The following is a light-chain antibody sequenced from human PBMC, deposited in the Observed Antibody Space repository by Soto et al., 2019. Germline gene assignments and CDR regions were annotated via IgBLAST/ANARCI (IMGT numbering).Light chain of an antibody. CDR3: QQYGRTPYT. CDR2: GAS. Sequence: EIVLTQSPGTLSLSPGERATLSCRASQNVSSSYLAWYQHKPGQAPRLLIYGASSSATGIPDSFSGSGSGTDFTLTISRLEPEDFAVYYCQQYGRTPYTFGQGTKLEIK. CDR1: QNVSSSY. J-gene: IGKJ2*01. V-gene: IGKV3-20*01.